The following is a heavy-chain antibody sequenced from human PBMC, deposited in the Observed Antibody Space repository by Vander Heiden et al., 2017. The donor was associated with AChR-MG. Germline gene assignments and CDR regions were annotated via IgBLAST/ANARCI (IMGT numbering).Heavy chain of an antibody. D-gene: IGHD6-13*01. Sequence: QVQLQESGPGLVKPSETLSLTCTVSGGSISSYYWSWIRQPPGKGLEWIGYIYYGGSTNYNPSLKSRVTISVDTSKNQFSLKLSSVTAADTAVYYCARAKGVAAAGFDYWGQGTLVTVSS. J-gene: IGHJ4*02. CDR3: ARAKGVAAAGFDY. CDR1: GGSISSYY. V-gene: IGHV4-59*01. CDR2: IYYGGST.